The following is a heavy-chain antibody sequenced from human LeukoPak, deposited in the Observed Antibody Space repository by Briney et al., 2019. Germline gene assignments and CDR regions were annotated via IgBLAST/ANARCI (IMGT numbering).Heavy chain of an antibody. D-gene: IGHD3-10*01. J-gene: IGHJ4*02. CDR3: ARHCDRGVGALGFDY. CDR2: IYYSGSTNYNPSLKSA. V-gene: IGHV4-59*08. CDR1: GGSISSYY. Sequence: PSETLSLTCTVSGGSISSYYWSWIRQPPGKGLEWIGYIYYSGSTNYNPSLKSANYNPSLKSRVTISVDPSKNQFSLKLSSVTAADTAVYYCARHCDRGVGALGFDYWGQGTLVTVSS.